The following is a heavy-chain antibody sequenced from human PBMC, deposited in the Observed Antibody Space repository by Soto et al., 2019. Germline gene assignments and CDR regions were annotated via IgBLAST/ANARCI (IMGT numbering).Heavy chain of an antibody. Sequence: SETLSLTCTFSGDSISSNYWTWIRQPPGKGLEWIGYVYNSGSTNYNPSLKSRVTISEDTSKSQFSLKVNSMTAADTAVYYCARYRREAVAGYTLDNWGQGILVTVSS. CDR2: VYNSGST. CDR3: ARYRREAVAGYTLDN. CDR1: GDSISSNY. V-gene: IGHV4-59*01. J-gene: IGHJ4*02. D-gene: IGHD6-13*01.